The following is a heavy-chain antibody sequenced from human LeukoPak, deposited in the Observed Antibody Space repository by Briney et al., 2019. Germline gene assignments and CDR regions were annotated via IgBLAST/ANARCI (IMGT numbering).Heavy chain of an antibody. CDR2: IIPIFGTA. D-gene: IGHD2-2*01. V-gene: IGHV1-69*13. CDR1: GGTFSSYA. J-gene: IGHJ5*02. CDR3: ARQIVVVPAAILGWFDP. Sequence: GASVKVSCKASGGTFSSYAISWVRQAPGQGLEWMGGIIPIFGTANYAQKFQGRVTITADESTSTAYMELSSLRSEDTAVYYCARQIVVVPAAILGWFDPWGQGTLVTVSS.